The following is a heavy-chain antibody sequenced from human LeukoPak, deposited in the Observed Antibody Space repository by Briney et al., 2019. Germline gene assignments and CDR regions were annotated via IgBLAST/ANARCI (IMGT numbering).Heavy chain of an antibody. CDR2: INPNSGGT. Sequence: ASVKVSCKASGYTFTGYYMHWVRQAPGQGLEWMGWINPNSGGTNYAQKFQGGVTMTRDTSISTAYMELSRLRSDDTAVYYCARDNPDIVATMLDYWGQGTLVTVSS. V-gene: IGHV1-2*02. CDR1: GYTFTGYY. J-gene: IGHJ4*02. CDR3: ARDNPDIVATMLDY. D-gene: IGHD5-12*01.